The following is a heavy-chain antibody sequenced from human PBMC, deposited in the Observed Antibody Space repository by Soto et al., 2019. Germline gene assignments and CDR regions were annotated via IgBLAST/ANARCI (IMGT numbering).Heavy chain of an antibody. V-gene: IGHV3-30*18. D-gene: IGHD3-9*01. J-gene: IGHJ5*02. CDR2: ISFDGTNV. CDR3: AKDFTGSVVHA. Sequence: GSLRLSCVASGLTLRSYGMNWVRQAPGKGLEWVAFISFDGTNVDYEDSVKGRFTVSRDNSRNTLYLQMNSLRSDDTAVYFCAKDFTGSVVHAWGQGTLVTVSS. CDR1: GLTLRSYG.